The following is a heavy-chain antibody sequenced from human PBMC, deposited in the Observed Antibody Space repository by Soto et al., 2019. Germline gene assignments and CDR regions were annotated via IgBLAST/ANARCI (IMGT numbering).Heavy chain of an antibody. J-gene: IGHJ4*02. CDR2: INSDGSTT. Sequence: GGSLRLSCAASGFTFSNSWMHWVRQAPGKGLVRVSRINSDGSTTTYADSVKGRFTISRDNAKNTLYLQMNSLRAEDTAVYYCARESSRSSWLFDYWGQGTLVTVSS. D-gene: IGHD6-13*01. CDR1: GFTFSNSW. CDR3: ARESSRSSWLFDY. V-gene: IGHV3-74*01.